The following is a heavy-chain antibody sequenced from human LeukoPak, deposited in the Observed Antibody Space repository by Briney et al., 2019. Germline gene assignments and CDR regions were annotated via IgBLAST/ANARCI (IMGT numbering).Heavy chain of an antibody. Sequence: ASVKVSCKASGYTFTSYGISWVRQAPGQGLEWMGWISAYNGNTNYAQKLQGRVTMTTDTSTSIAYMELRSLRSDDTAVYYCARDDGGYCSSTSCSGFDPWGQGTLVSVSS. CDR3: ARDDGGYCSSTSCSGFDP. D-gene: IGHD2-2*01. CDR1: GYTFTSYG. V-gene: IGHV1-18*01. CDR2: ISAYNGNT. J-gene: IGHJ5*02.